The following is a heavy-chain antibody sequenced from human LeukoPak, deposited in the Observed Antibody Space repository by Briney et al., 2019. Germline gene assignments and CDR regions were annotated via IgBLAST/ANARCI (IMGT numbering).Heavy chain of an antibody. V-gene: IGHV1-2*02. CDR3: ARDRGDIVATIDDY. Sequence: ASVKVSCKASGYTFTGYYMHWVRQAPGQGLEWMGWINPNSGGTNYAQRFQGRVTMTRDTSISTAYMELSRLRSDDTAVYYCARDRGDIVATIDDYWGQGTLVTVSS. D-gene: IGHD5-12*01. J-gene: IGHJ4*02. CDR2: INPNSGGT. CDR1: GYTFTGYY.